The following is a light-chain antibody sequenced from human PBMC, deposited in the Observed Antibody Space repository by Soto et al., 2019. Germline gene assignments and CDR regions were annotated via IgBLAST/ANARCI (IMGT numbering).Light chain of an antibody. J-gene: IGLJ2*01. CDR1: SSDVGAFNF. CDR2: DVA. V-gene: IGLV2-11*01. Sequence: QSVLTQPRSVSGSPGQSVTISCTGTSSDVGAFNFVSWYRHHPGRAPKLMISDVAKRPSGVPDRFSGSKSGNTASLTISGLQAEDEADYYCCSYAGTSVLLFGGGTKLTVL. CDR3: CSYAGTSVLL.